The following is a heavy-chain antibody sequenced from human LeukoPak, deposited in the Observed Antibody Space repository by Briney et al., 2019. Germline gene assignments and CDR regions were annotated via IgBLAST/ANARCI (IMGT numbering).Heavy chain of an antibody. Sequence: GGSLRLSCAASGFTFSSYAVSWVRQAPGKGLEWVSAISGSGGSTYYADSVKGRFTISRDNAKNSLYLQMNSLRAEDTAVYYCASVGSYRSSPYYFDYWGQGTLVTVSS. CDR1: GFTFSSYA. D-gene: IGHD1-26*01. CDR3: ASVGSYRSSPYYFDY. V-gene: IGHV3-23*01. CDR2: ISGSGGST. J-gene: IGHJ4*02.